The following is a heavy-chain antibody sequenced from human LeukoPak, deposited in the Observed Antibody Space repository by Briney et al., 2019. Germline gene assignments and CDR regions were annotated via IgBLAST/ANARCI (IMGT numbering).Heavy chain of an antibody. J-gene: IGHJ5*02. V-gene: IGHV1-18*01. CDR1: GYTFTSYD. D-gene: IGHD2-2*02. CDR3: ARRGLTNEDTYCNSTGCYIASGDWFDP. Sequence: ASVKVSCKASGYTFTSYDISWVRQAPGQGLAWMGWINPYNGNTNYAQNLQGRVTMTTDTSTSTAYMELRSLRSDDTAVYYCARRGLTNEDTYCNSTGCYIASGDWFDPWGQGTLVTVSS. CDR2: INPYNGNT.